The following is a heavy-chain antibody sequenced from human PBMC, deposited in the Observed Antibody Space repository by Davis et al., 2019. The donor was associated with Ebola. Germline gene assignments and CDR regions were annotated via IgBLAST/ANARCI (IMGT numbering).Heavy chain of an antibody. J-gene: IGHJ6*02. CDR2: ISSSGSTI. Sequence: GGSLRLSCAASGFTFSSYEMNWVRQAPGKGLEWVSYISSSGSTIFYADSVKGRFTISRDNAKNSLYLQMNSLRAEDTAVYYCARAGGSTTLTAPSMDVWGQGTTVTVSS. V-gene: IGHV3-48*03. CDR3: ARAGGSTTLTAPSMDV. CDR1: GFTFSSYE. D-gene: IGHD2-21*02.